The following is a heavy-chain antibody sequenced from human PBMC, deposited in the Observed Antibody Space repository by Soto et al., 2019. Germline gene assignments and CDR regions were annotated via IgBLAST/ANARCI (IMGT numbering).Heavy chain of an antibody. CDR3: ATYYYGSGTSFDY. J-gene: IGHJ4*02. CDR1: GFTFRDYY. V-gene: IGHV3-11*01. CDR2: IGTTVNTI. D-gene: IGHD3-10*01. Sequence: QVQLVESGGGLVKPGGSLRLSCAASGFTFRDYYMTWIRQAPGKGLEWVSYIGTTVNTIYYADSVKGRFTISRDNAKNSLYLQMNSLRPDDTAVYYCATYYYGSGTSFDYWGQGTLVTVSS.